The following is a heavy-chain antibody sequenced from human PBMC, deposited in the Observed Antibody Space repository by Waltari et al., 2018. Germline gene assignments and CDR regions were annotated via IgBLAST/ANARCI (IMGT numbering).Heavy chain of an antibody. CDR2: FDPEDCET. CDR1: GYPLTDLS. CDR3: ATVRRCPVKGVCYTEDN. J-gene: IGHJ4*02. V-gene: IGHV1-24*01. Sequence: QVQLVQSGAEVKKPGASVKVSCQVSGYPLTDLSMHWVPPAPGKGIEWMGGFDPEDCETIYAQKFQGRVTMTEDTSTDTAYMELSSLRSEDTAVYYCATVRRCPVKGVCYTEDNWGQGTLVTVSS. D-gene: IGHD2-8*01.